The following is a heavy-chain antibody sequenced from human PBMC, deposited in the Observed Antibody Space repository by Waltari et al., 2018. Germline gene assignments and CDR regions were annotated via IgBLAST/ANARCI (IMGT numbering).Heavy chain of an antibody. D-gene: IGHD3-10*01. CDR1: GGTFSTYV. Sequence: VQLVQSGAEVKEPGSSVKVSCKASGGTFSTYVIIGLRHAPGQGLEWMGGIIPIFGTANHAQKFQGRVTITADESTRTVYMDLNRLRSEDTAVYYCARGHPPGGDYVYYYYGLDLWGQGTLVTVSS. V-gene: IGHV1-69*12. CDR3: ARGHPPGGDYVYYYYGLDL. CDR2: IIPIFGTA. J-gene: IGHJ5*02.